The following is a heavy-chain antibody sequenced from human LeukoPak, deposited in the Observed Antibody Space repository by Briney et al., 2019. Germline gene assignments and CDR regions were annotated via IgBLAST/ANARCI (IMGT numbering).Heavy chain of an antibody. CDR1: GITFGNNW. J-gene: IGHJ4*02. D-gene: IGHD1-26*01. CDR2: INSDGGGA. Sequence: GGSLRLSCAASGITFGNNWMHWVRQGPGKGLVWISRINSDGGGAIYADSVRGRFTISRDNAKNTVYLQMNSLRAEDTAVYYCAAMAWGWGQGTLVTVSS. CDR3: AAMAWG. V-gene: IGHV3-74*01.